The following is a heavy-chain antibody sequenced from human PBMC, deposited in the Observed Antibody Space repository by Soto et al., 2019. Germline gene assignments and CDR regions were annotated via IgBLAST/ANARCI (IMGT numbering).Heavy chain of an antibody. V-gene: IGHV3-7*01. D-gene: IGHD3-22*01. CDR2: IKQDGIEK. J-gene: IGHJ6*02. CDR3: SRDHYYYNSIGYQQGGHYYYYGMDV. Sequence: GGSLRLSCAASGFTFSSYWMSWVRQAPGKGLEWVANIKQDGIEKYYVDSVKGRFTISRDNAKNSLYLQMNSLRAEDTAVYYCSRDHYYYNSIGYQQGGHYYYYGMDVWGQGPPITFFS. CDR1: GFTFSSYW.